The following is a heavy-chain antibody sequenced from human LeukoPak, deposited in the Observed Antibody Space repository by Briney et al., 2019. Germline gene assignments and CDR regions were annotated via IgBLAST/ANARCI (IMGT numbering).Heavy chain of an antibody. V-gene: IGHV4-31*03. CDR3: ALSRYGEALFDY. Sequence: SETLSLTCNVSGVSIASNTHYWTWIRQHPGTGLEWIGFLSYSDPTSYNPSLRSRVAFSLDTSKNQFSLQLHSVTAADTAVYYCALSRYGEALFDYWGQGSLVTVSS. J-gene: IGHJ4*02. D-gene: IGHD3-10*01. CDR1: GVSIASNTHY. CDR2: LSYSDPT.